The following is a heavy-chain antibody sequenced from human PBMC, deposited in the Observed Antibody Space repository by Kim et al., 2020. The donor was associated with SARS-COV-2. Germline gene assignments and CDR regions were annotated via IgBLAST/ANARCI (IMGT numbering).Heavy chain of an antibody. J-gene: IGHJ4*02. Sequence: NDYALSVKSRITINPDTSKNQFSLHLDSVTPEDTAVYFCARTRPNQGFDYWGQGTLVTVSS. D-gene: IGHD1-1*01. CDR3: ARTRPNQGFDY. CDR2: N. V-gene: IGHV6-1*01.